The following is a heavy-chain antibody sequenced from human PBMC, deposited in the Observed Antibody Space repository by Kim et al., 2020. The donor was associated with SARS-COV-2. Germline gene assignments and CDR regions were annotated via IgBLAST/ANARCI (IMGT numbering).Heavy chain of an antibody. CDR1: GFTFSSYG. V-gene: IGHV3-33*06. D-gene: IGHD3-10*01. J-gene: IGHJ4*02. CDR3: AKDRMVRGRMPGYFDY. Sequence: GGSLRLSCAASGFTFSSYGMHWVRQAPGKGLEWVAVIWYDGSNKYYADSVKGRFTISRDNSKNTLYLQMNSLRAEDTAVYYCAKDRMVRGRMPGYFDYWGQGTLVTVSS. CDR2: IWYDGSNK.